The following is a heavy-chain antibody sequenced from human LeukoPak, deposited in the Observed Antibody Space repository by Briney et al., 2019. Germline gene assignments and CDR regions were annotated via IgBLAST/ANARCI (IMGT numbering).Heavy chain of an antibody. J-gene: IGHJ4*02. D-gene: IGHD3-10*01. CDR2: IKSKSDGGTT. CDR3: TTGGHYFGS. V-gene: IGHV3-15*01. Sequence: PGGSLRLSCVASGVTISDAWMSWVRQAPGKGLEWVGRIKSKSDGGTTDCAAPVTDRFIISRDDSKNTLFLQMNSLEADDTAVYYCTTGGHYFGSWGQGTLVIVSS. CDR1: GVTISDAW.